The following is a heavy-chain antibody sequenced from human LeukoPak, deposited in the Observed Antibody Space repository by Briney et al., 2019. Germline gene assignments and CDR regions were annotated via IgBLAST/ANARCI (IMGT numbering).Heavy chain of an antibody. CDR3: ASGQRRDGYNQLPF. J-gene: IGHJ4*02. CDR1: GVTLSPYG. CDR2: ISYEGGTQ. Sequence: PGMSLRLSCAASGVTLSPYGMHWVRQAPGKGLEWVAVISYEGGTQHYADSVKGRFIISRDNPRNTLYLQMNILRTEDTAVYYCASGQRRDGYNQLPFWGQGTLVTVSS. D-gene: IGHD5-24*01. V-gene: IGHV3-30*03.